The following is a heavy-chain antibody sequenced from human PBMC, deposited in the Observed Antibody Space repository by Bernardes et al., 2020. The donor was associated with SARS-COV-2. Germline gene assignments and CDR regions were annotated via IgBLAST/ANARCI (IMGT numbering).Heavy chain of an antibody. CDR3: AGSSCGIDCHIGDLSSWDYVVDV. Sequence: SQTLSLTCTVTGGSTSSSNYYWGWIRQAPGKGLEWIGSTYSSGNSYYSPLPQSRATESVDTSKNQFSLRLSFVTAADTAVYYCAGSSCGIDCHIGDLSSWDYVVDVCGQGITITDSS. CDR2: TYSSGNS. CDR1: GGSTSSSNYY. J-gene: IGHJ6*02. V-gene: IGHV4-39*01. D-gene: IGHD2-21*02.